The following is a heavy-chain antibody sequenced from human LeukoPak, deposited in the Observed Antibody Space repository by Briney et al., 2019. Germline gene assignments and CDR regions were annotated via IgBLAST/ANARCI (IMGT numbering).Heavy chain of an antibody. Sequence: ETLSLTCTAAGGSISSYYWSWIRQPPGKGLEWIGYIYTSGSTNYNPSLKSRVTISVDTSKNQFSLKLSSVTAADTAVYYCARQVGHYYMDVWGKGTTVTVSS. CDR2: IYTSGST. J-gene: IGHJ6*03. CDR3: ARQVGHYYMDV. CDR1: GGSISSYY. V-gene: IGHV4-4*09.